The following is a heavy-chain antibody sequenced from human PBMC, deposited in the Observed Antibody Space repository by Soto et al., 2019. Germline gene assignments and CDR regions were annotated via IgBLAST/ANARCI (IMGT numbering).Heavy chain of an antibody. D-gene: IGHD1-26*01. J-gene: IGHJ6*02. Sequence: PGGSLRLSCAASGFTFSSYSMNWVRQAPGKGLEWVSSISSSSSYIYYADSVKGRFTISRDNAKNSLYLQMNSLRAEDTAVYYCAREGVGATYYYYYYGMDVWGQGTTVTVS. CDR3: AREGVGATYYYYYYGMDV. CDR2: ISSSSSYI. V-gene: IGHV3-21*01. CDR1: GFTFSSYS.